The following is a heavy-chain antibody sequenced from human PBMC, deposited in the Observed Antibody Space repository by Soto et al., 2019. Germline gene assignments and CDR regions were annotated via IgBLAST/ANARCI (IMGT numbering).Heavy chain of an antibody. CDR2: INHSGST. CDR1: GGSFSVYY. Sequence: SETLSLTCAVYGGSFSVYYWSWIRQPPGKGLEWIGEINHSGSTNYNPSLKSRVTISVDTSKNQFSLKLSSVTAADTAVYYCARCLLRFRAHWFELWGQGTLGSDS. CDR3: ARCLLRFRAHWFEL. J-gene: IGHJ5*02. V-gene: IGHV4-34*01. D-gene: IGHD3-3*01.